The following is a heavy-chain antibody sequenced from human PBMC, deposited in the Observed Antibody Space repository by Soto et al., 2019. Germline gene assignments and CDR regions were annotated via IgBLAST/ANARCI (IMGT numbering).Heavy chain of an antibody. Sequence: GASVKVSCKASGYTFTSYGISWVRQAPGQGLEWMGWINPNNGGTNYAQKFQGRVTMTTDTSISTAYMELSRLRSDDTAVYYCARFGSSSLDYWGQGTLVTVSS. CDR2: INPNNGGT. V-gene: IGHV1-2*02. D-gene: IGHD6-6*01. J-gene: IGHJ4*02. CDR3: ARFGSSSLDY. CDR1: GYTFTSYG.